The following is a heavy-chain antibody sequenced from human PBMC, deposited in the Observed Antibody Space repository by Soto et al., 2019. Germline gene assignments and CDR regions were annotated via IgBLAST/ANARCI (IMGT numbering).Heavy chain of an antibody. CDR1: GYTFSSYA. D-gene: IGHD5-18*01. V-gene: IGHV1-69*06. Sequence: SVKVSCKASGYTFSSYAISWVRQAPGQGLEWMGGIIPIFGTANYAQKFQGRVTITADKSTSTAYMELSSLRSEDTAVYYCARSAGTAIYYYYGMDVWGQGTTVTVSS. CDR2: IIPIFGTA. CDR3: ARSAGTAIYYYYGMDV. J-gene: IGHJ6*02.